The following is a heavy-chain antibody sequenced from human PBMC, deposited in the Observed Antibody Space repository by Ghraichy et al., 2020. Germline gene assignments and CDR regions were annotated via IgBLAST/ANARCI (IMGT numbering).Heavy chain of an antibody. J-gene: IGHJ5*02. CDR1: GFTFSSYE. CDR2: ISSSGSTI. CDR3: ARGGLAVAGTPTRDPEFDP. V-gene: IGHV3-48*03. Sequence: GGSLILSCAASGFTFSSYEMNWVRQAPGKGLEWVSYISSSGSTIYYADSVKGRFTISRDNAKNSLYLQMNSLRAEDTAVYYCARGGLAVAGTPTRDPEFDPWGQGTLVTVSS. D-gene: IGHD6-19*01.